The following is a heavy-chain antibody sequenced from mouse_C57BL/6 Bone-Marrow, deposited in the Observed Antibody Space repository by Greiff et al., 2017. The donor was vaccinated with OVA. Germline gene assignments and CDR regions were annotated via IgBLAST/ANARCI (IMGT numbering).Heavy chain of an antibody. CDR2: IYPRDGST. Sequence: VQVVESGPELVKPGASVKLSCKASGYTFTSYDINWVKQRPGQGLEWIGWIYPRDGSTKYNEKFKGKATLTVDTSSSTAYMELHSLTSEDSAVYFCATPSYGYDGYYFDYWGQGTTLTVSS. D-gene: IGHD2-2*01. V-gene: IGHV1-85*01. CDR3: ATPSYGYDGYYFDY. CDR1: GYTFTSYD. J-gene: IGHJ2*01.